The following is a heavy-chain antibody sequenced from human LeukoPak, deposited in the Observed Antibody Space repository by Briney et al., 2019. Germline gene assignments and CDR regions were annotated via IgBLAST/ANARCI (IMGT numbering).Heavy chain of an antibody. Sequence: GASVKVSCKASGYTFTSYYMHWVRQAPGQGLEWMGIINPSGGSTSYAQKFQGRVTMTRDMSTSTAYMELRSLRSDDTAVYYCVREENWFDPWGQGTLVTVSS. V-gene: IGHV1-46*01. CDR1: GYTFTSYY. CDR3: VREENWFDP. CDR2: INPSGGST. J-gene: IGHJ5*02.